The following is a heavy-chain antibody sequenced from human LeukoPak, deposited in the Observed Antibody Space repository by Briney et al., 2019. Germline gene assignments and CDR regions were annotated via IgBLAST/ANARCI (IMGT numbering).Heavy chain of an antibody. CDR3: ARRGTPDGFDI. V-gene: IGHV3-66*04. J-gene: IGHJ3*02. CDR2: IYVGGDT. CDR1: GFTVSSNY. Sequence: GSLRLSCAASGFTVSSNYISWVRQAPGKGLEWVSVIYVGGDTYYAGSVKGRFTISRDNFKNTVYLQMNSLRAEDSAVYYCARRGTPDGFDIWGQGTRVTVSS.